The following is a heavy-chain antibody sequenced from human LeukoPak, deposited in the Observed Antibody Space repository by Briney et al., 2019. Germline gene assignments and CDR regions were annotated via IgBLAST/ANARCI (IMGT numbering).Heavy chain of an antibody. Sequence: GGSQRLSCVASGFIFRDYAMNWVRQAPGKGLEWVATISGRAGATYYADSVKGRFTISRDNSKNTLYLQMNSLRAEDTAVYYCARDPYDFWSGTPQGYFDYWGQGTLVTVSS. CDR3: ARDPYDFWSGTPQGYFDY. CDR1: GFIFRDYA. V-gene: IGHV3-23*01. J-gene: IGHJ4*02. D-gene: IGHD3-3*01. CDR2: ISGRAGAT.